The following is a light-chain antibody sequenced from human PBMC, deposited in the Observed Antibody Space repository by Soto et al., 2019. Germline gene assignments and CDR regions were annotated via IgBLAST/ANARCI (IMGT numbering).Light chain of an antibody. V-gene: IGKV1-5*03. CDR1: QSISSW. J-gene: IGKJ1*01. Sequence: DIQMTQSPSTLSASVGDRVTITCRASQSISSWLAWYQQKPGKAPKLLIYGASSLQSGVPSRFSGSGSGTEFTLTISSLQPDDFATYYCQQYNTYSWTFGQGTEVEIK. CDR2: GAS. CDR3: QQYNTYSWT.